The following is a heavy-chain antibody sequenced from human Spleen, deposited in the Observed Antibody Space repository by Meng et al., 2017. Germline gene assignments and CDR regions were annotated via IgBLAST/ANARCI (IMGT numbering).Heavy chain of an antibody. D-gene: IGHD3-22*01. CDR2: ISSSGSTI. Sequence: GGSLRLSCAASGFTFSSYEMNWVRQAPGKGLEWVSYISSSGSTIYYADSVKGRFTISRDNAKNSLYLQMNSLRAEDTAVYYCARGNEGYYETSGYYYFDYWGQGVLVTVSS. V-gene: IGHV3-48*03. CDR1: GFTFSSYE. J-gene: IGHJ4*02. CDR3: ARGNEGYYETSGYYYFDY.